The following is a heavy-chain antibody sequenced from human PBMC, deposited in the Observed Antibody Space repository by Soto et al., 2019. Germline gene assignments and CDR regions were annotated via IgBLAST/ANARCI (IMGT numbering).Heavy chain of an antibody. D-gene: IGHD3-3*01. J-gene: IGHJ4*02. CDR3: AKTPYDFWSSGQYLFDH. V-gene: IGHV3-23*01. Sequence: PGGSLRLSCTVSGFTFGSHAMSWVRQAPGKGLECVSGISGSGGTTFYADPVKGRFTISRDNSKKTLYLQMNSLRAEDTAVYYCAKTPYDFWSSGQYLFDHWGQGTLVTVSS. CDR1: GFTFGSHA. CDR2: ISGSGGTT.